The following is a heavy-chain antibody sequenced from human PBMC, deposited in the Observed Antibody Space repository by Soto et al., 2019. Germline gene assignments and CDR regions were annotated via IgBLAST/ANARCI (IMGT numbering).Heavy chain of an antibody. CDR1: GFTFSNYA. Sequence: RGSLRLSCAASGFTFSNYAMHWVRQAPGKGLEWVAVISDDGINIYYADSVKGRFSISRDNSRNTLHLQMNSLRAGDTAVYYCARDWDYSDSSGYFDLWGQGTQVTVSS. J-gene: IGHJ4*02. D-gene: IGHD3-22*01. CDR3: ARDWDYSDSSGYFDL. V-gene: IGHV3-30-3*01. CDR2: ISDDGINI.